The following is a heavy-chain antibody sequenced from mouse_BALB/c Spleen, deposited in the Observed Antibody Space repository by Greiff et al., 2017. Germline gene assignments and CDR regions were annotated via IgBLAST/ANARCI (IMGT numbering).Heavy chain of an antibody. CDR3: TRPYYGSSSFAY. D-gene: IGHD1-1*01. CDR1: GYTFTSYY. CDR2: INPSNGGT. J-gene: IGHJ3*01. Sequence: QVQLQQPGAELVKPGASVKLSCKASGYTFTSYYMYWVKQRPGQGLEWIGGINPSNGGTNFNEKFKSKATLTVDKSSSTAYMQLSSLTSEDSAVYYCTRPYYGSSSFAYWGQGTLVTVSA. V-gene: IGHV1S81*02.